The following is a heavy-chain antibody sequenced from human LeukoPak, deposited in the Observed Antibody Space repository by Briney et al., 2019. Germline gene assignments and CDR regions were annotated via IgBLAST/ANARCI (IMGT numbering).Heavy chain of an antibody. J-gene: IGHJ3*02. CDR2: IYYSGST. D-gene: IGHD3-10*01. CDR3: ARDGREYAFDI. Sequence: PSETLSLTCTVSGGSISSSSYYWGWIRQPPGKGLEWIGSIYYSGSTYYNPSLKSRVTISVDTSKNQFSLNLRSVTAADTAVYYCARDGREYAFDIWGQGTMVTISS. V-gene: IGHV4-39*07. CDR1: GGSISSSSYY.